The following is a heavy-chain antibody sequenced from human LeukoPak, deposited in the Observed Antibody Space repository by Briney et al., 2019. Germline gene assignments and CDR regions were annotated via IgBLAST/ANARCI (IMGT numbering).Heavy chain of an antibody. V-gene: IGHV3-30*03. CDR1: EFTFSTYG. CDR3: ARDEQWQTFDY. D-gene: IGHD6-19*01. Sequence: GRSLRLSCAASEFTFSTYGMHWVRQAPGKGLEWVAVISCDGSYKFYADSVKGLFTISRDNSKSTLYLQMNSLRAEDTAVYYCARDEQWQTFDYWGQGTLVTVSS. J-gene: IGHJ4*02. CDR2: ISCDGSYK.